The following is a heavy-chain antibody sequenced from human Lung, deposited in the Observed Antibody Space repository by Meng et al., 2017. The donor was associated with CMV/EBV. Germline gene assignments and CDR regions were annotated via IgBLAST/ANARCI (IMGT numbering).Heavy chain of an antibody. Sequence: GGSLRLXXAASRFTFSNYGMSWVRQAPGKGLEWVAFIRHDGSNKFYGDSVRGRFTISRDNSKNTLYVQMNSLRVEEAAMYYCEKDQLQFGGPNAYFDDWGQGTXVTVSS. V-gene: IGHV3-30*02. J-gene: IGHJ4*02. CDR2: IRHDGSNK. D-gene: IGHD3-16*01. CDR1: RFTFSNYG. CDR3: EKDQLQFGGPNAYFDD.